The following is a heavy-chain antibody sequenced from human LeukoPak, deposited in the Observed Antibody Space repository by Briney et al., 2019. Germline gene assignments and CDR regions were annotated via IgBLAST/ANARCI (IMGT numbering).Heavy chain of an antibody. Sequence: GGSLRLSCAASGFTFQNYAMSWVRRAPGKGLEWASSISGSGPSTDYADSVKGRFTISRDKSKNTLYLQMNSLRAEDTAVYYCARLPTFYYDSSHYHYDYWGQGTLVTVSS. J-gene: IGHJ4*02. CDR2: ISGSGPST. CDR1: GFTFQNYA. D-gene: IGHD3-22*01. CDR3: ARLPTFYYDSSHYHYDY. V-gene: IGHV3-23*01.